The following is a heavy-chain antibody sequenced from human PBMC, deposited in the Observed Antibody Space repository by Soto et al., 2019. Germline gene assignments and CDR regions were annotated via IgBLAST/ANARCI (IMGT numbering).Heavy chain of an antibody. Sequence: QVQLVQSGAEVKKPGASVKVSCKASGYTFTSYYMHWVRQAPGQGLEWMGIINPSGGSTSYAQKLQGRVTMTRDTSTSTVYMELSSMRSEDTAVYYCARDYGDYVVDYWGQGTLVTVSS. J-gene: IGHJ4*02. CDR2: INPSGGST. CDR3: ARDYGDYVVDY. CDR1: GYTFTSYY. D-gene: IGHD4-17*01. V-gene: IGHV1-46*01.